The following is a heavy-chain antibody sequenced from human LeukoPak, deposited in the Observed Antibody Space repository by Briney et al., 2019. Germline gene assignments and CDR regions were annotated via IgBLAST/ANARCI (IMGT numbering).Heavy chain of an antibody. CDR3: AKTQGYYDA. D-gene: IGHD2-15*01. CDR1: GFTFSSYA. Sequence: GGSLRLSCAASGFTFSSYAMGWVRQAPGKGLELVSGIYGSDDKTVYGDAVKGRFTISRDNSKNTLYLQMNSLRADDTAVYYCAKTQGYYDAWGQGALVTVSS. V-gene: IGHV3-23*01. J-gene: IGHJ5*02. CDR2: IYGSDDKT.